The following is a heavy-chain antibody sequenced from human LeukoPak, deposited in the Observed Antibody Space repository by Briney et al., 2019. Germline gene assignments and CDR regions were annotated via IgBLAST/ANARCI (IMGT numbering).Heavy chain of an antibody. CDR1: GGTFSSYA. V-gene: IGHV1-69*13. Sequence: SVKVSCKASGGTFSSYAISRVRQAPGQGLEWMGGIIPIFGTANYAQKFQGRVTITADESTSTAYMELSSLRSEDTAVYYCARGPWFPPESYFDYWGQGTLVTVSS. CDR2: IIPIFGTA. CDR3: ARGPWFPPESYFDY. J-gene: IGHJ4*02. D-gene: IGHD3-10*01.